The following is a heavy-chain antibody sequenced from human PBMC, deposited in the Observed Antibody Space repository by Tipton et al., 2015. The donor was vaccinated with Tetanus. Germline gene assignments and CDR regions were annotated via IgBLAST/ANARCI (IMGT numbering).Heavy chain of an antibody. D-gene: IGHD6-13*01. CDR3: ASGLAAGS. J-gene: IGHJ4*02. CDR1: GYTFTSYA. V-gene: IGHV1-3*01. Sequence: QVQLVQSGPEVKKPGASVKVSCKAFGYTFTSYAIHWLRQAPGQRPEWMGWINPGHGDTKYSQKFQGRITITRDTPASTAYMELSRLTSEDTAMYYCASGLAAGSWGQGTLVSVSS. CDR2: INPGHGDT.